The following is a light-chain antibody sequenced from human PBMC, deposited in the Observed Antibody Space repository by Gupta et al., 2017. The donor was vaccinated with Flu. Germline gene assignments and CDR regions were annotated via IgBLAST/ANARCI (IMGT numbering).Light chain of an antibody. CDR3: QQYGSSPRS. Sequence: IVLTQSPGTLSLSPGERATLSCRAGQSVSSSYLAWYQQKPGQAPRLRIYGASSRATGIPDRFSGSGSGTDFTLTISRLEPEDFAVYYCQQYGSSPRSFGQGTKLEIK. CDR1: QSVSSSY. CDR2: GAS. V-gene: IGKV3-20*01. J-gene: IGKJ2*03.